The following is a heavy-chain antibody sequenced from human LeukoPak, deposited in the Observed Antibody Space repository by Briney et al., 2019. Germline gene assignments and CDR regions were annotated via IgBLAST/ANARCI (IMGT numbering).Heavy chain of an antibody. CDR3: ARWDTDVGFDY. D-gene: IGHD5-18*01. CDR2: IYSGGTT. CDR1: GFTVSSNH. V-gene: IGHV3-53*01. Sequence: GGSLRLSCAASGFTVSSNHMSWVRQAPGEGLEWVSVIYSGGTTYYANSVKGRFTISRDNSKNTLYLQMNSLRVEDTAVYYCARWDTDVGFDYWGQGTLVTVSS. J-gene: IGHJ4*02.